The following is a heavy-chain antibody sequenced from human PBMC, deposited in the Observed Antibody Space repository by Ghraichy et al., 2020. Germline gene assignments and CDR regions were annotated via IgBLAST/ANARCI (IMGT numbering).Heavy chain of an antibody. V-gene: IGHV1-18*01. Sequence: ASVKVSCKASGYTFTSYGISWVRQAPGQGLEWMGWISAYNGNTNYAQKLQGRVTMTTDTSTSTAYMELRSLRSDDTAVYYCARDLSGGSGWYAQLHYYYYYGMDVWGQGTTVTVSS. D-gene: IGHD6-19*01. CDR2: ISAYNGNT. J-gene: IGHJ6*02. CDR3: ARDLSGGSGWYAQLHYYYYYGMDV. CDR1: GYTFTSYG.